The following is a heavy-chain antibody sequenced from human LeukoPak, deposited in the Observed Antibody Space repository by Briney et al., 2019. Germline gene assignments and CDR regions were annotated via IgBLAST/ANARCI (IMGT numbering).Heavy chain of an antibody. J-gene: IGHJ4*02. CDR3: ARDEYQPYYFDY. D-gene: IGHD2-2*01. V-gene: IGHV3-66*01. CDR1: GFTVSSNY. CDR2: IYSGGST. Sequence: PGGSLRLSCAASGFTVSSNYMSWVRQAPGKGLEWVSVIYSGGSTYYADSVKGRLTISRDNSKNTPYLQMNSLRAEDTAVYYYARDEYQPYYFDYWGQGTLVTVSS.